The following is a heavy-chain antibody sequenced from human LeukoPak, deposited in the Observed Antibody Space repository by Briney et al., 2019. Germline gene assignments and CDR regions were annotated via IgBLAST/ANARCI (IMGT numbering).Heavy chain of an antibody. V-gene: IGHV4-34*01. J-gene: IGHJ4*02. CDR1: GGSFSGYY. CDR2: INHSGST. Sequence: SETLSLTCAVYGGSFSGYYWSWIRQPPGKGREGIGEINHSGSTNYNPSLKSRVSISVDTSKNQFSLKLNSVTAADTAVYYCARHLEWYYYGSGSYRYFDYWGQGTLVTVSS. CDR3: ARHLEWYYYGSGSYRYFDY. D-gene: IGHD3-10*01.